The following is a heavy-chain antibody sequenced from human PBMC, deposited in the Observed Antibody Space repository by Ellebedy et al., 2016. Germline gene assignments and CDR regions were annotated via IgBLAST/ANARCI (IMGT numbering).Heavy chain of an antibody. V-gene: IGHV3-33*08. CDR3: ARNDFGSGSYFASQTSP. CDR1: GFTFSHYG. CDR2: IWYDGTQK. J-gene: IGHJ5*02. Sequence: GESLKISXATSGFTFSHYGIHWVRQAPGKGLEWVAVIWYDGTQKYYGDSVKGRFTISRDNSKNVVHLDMNSLRVEDSAVYYCARNDFGSGSYFASQTSPWGQGTLVTVSS. D-gene: IGHD3-10*01.